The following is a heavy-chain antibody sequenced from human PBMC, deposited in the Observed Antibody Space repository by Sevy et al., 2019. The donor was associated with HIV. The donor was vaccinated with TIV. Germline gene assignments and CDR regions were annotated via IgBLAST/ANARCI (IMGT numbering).Heavy chain of an antibody. CDR3: AREVLHGSGTFYYFYMDV. V-gene: IGHV4-61*02. Sequence: SETLSLTCTVSGGSFSRGSYYWSWIRQPAGKGLEWIGRIYTSGSTNYNPSLKSRVTISVDTSKNQFSLNLSSVTAADTAVYYCAREVLHGSGTFYYFYMDVWGKGTTVTVSS. CDR2: IYTSGST. D-gene: IGHD3-10*01. J-gene: IGHJ6*03. CDR1: GGSFSRGSYY.